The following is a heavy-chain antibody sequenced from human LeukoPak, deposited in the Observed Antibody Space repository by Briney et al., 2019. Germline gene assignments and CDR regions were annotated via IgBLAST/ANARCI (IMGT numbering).Heavy chain of an antibody. CDR1: GGSISSSSYY. V-gene: IGHV4-39*01. J-gene: IGHJ4*02. CDR3: AGHSSPLNYFDY. Sequence: SETLSLTCTVSGGSISSSSYYWGWIRQPPGKGLEWIGSIYYSGSTYYNPSLKSRVTISVDTSKNQFSLKLSSVTAADTAVYYCAGHSSPLNYFDYWGQGTLVTVSS. D-gene: IGHD6-13*01. CDR2: IYYSGST.